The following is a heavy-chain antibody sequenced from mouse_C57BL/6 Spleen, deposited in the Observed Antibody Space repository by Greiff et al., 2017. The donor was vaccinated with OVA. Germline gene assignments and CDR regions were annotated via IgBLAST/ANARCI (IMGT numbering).Heavy chain of an antibody. CDR3: AREDRVLAWFAY. CDR1: GYSFTGYF. D-gene: IGHD2-14*01. Sequence: EVKLQESGPELVKPGDSVKISCKASGYSFTGYFMNWVMQSHGKSLEWIGRINPYNGDTFYNQKFKGKATLTVDKSSSTAHMELRSLTSEDSAVYYCAREDRVLAWFAYWGQGTLVTVSA. V-gene: IGHV1-20*01. J-gene: IGHJ3*01. CDR2: INPYNGDT.